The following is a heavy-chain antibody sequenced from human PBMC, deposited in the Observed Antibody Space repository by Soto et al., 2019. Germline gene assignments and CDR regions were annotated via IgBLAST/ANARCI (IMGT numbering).Heavy chain of an antibody. CDR3: ARVGYCSGGSCDRRGPHWFDP. D-gene: IGHD2-15*01. Sequence: GASVKVSCKVSGYTLTELSMHWVRQGPGKGLEWMGGFDPEDGETIYAQKFQGWVTMTRDTSISTAYMELSRLRSDDAAVYYCARVGYCSGGSCDRRGPHWFDPWGQGTLVTVSS. V-gene: IGHV1-24*01. J-gene: IGHJ5*02. CDR2: FDPEDGET. CDR1: GYTLTELS.